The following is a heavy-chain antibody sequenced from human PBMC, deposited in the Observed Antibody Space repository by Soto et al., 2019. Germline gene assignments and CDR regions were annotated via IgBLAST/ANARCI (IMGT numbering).Heavy chain of an antibody. J-gene: IGHJ4*02. V-gene: IGHV1-18*01. D-gene: IGHD1-1*01. CDR2: ISAHNGNT. Sequence: QVHLVQSGAEVKKPGASVKVSCKASGYTFTSYGITWVRQAPGQGLEWMGWISAHNGNTDYAQKLQGRIIVTRDTSTSTAYMELRSLRSDDTAVYYCARGRYGDYWGQGALVTVSS. CDR1: GYTFTSYG. CDR3: ARGRYGDY.